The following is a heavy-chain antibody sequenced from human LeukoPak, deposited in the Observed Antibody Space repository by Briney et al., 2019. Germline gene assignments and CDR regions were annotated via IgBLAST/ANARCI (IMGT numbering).Heavy chain of an antibody. V-gene: IGHV4-59*08. CDR3: ARRYSGYGNAFDI. J-gene: IGHJ3*02. D-gene: IGHD5-12*01. CDR1: GGSISSFY. CDR2: IYYTGST. Sequence: SETLSLTCTVSGGSISSFYWSWIRQPPGKGLEWIGYIYYTGSTNCNPSLKSRVTISVDTSKSQFSLKLSSVTAADTAVYYCARRYSGYGNAFDIWGQGTMVTVSS.